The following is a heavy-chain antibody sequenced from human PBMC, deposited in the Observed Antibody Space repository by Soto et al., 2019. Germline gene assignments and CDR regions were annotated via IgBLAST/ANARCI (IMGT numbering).Heavy chain of an antibody. J-gene: IGHJ3*02. CDR2: INAYNGNT. CDR1: GYTFTSYG. Sequence: GASVKVSCKASGYTFTSYGISWVRQAPGEGLEWMGWINAYNGNTNYAQKLQGRVTMTTDTSTSTAYMELRSLRSDDTAVYYCARILVERRLGNAFDIWGQGTMVTVSS. V-gene: IGHV1-18*01. CDR3: ARILVERRLGNAFDI. D-gene: IGHD1-1*01.